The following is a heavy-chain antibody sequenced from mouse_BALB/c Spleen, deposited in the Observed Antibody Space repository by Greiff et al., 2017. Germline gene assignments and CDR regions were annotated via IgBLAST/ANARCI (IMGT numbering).Heavy chain of an antibody. CDR3: SRELGQGYYFDY. CDR1: GYAFTSYN. J-gene: IGHJ2*01. CDR2: IDPYNGGT. D-gene: IGHD4-1*01. Sequence: EVQLQESGPELVKPGASVKVSCKASGYAFTSYNMYWVKQSHGKSLEWIGYIDPYNGGTSYNQKFKGKATLTVDKSSSTAYMHLNRVTSEDSAVDNCSRELGQGYYFDYWGQGTTLTVSS. V-gene: IGHV1S135*01.